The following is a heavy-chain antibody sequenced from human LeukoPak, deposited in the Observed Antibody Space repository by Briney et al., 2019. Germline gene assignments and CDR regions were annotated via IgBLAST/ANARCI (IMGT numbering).Heavy chain of an antibody. CDR2: FDPEDGET. V-gene: IGHV1-24*01. CDR1: GFTFSSYG. D-gene: IGHD3-22*01. J-gene: IGHJ4*02. Sequence: GGSLRLSCAASGFTFSSYGMHWVRQAPGKGLEWMGGFDPEDGETIYAQKFQGRVTMTEDTSTDTAYMELSSLRSEDTAVYYCATSIVVVNWLFDYWGQGTLVTVSS. CDR3: ATSIVVVNWLFDY.